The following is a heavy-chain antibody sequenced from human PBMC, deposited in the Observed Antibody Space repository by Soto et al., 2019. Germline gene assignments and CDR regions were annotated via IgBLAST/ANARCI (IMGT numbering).Heavy chain of an antibody. CDR1: GGSLSGYY. J-gene: IGHJ3*01. CDR3: ARVGRTRATVTTDAFDV. V-gene: IGHV4-4*07. Sequence: QVQLPESGPGLVKPSETLSLTCTVSGGSLSGYYWSWIRQPAGKRLEWIGRIYASGNTNKNPSLKSRVTMSVDTSKNQFSLRLNSVTAADTAVYYCARVGRTRATVTTDAFDVWGQGTKVTVSS. D-gene: IGHD4-17*01. CDR2: IYASGNT.